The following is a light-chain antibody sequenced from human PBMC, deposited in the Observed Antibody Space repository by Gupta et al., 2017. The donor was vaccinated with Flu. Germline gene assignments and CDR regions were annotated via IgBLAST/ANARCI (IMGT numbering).Light chain of an antibody. Sequence: QAVLTQPASLSASPVASASLTCTLRSGINVGTSKIYWYQQKPGSPPQYLLTYKSDSDKQQGSGVPSRFSGSKDASANAGILLISGLQSEDEADYYCMIWHSSAWVFGGGTKLTVL. J-gene: IGLJ2*01. CDR3: MIWHSSAWV. CDR1: SGINVGTSK. CDR2: YKSDSDK. V-gene: IGLV5-45*01.